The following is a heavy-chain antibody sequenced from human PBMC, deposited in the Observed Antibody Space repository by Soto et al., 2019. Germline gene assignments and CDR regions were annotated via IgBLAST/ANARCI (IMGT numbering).Heavy chain of an antibody. D-gene: IGHD6-13*01. CDR1: GFTFSDYY. Sequence: PGGSLSLSCAASGFTFSDYYMTWIRQAPGSGLEWVSYISSSSGTISYANSVKGRFTISRDNAQNSLYLQMTSLRAEDTAVYYCAGGTYRSKTDFDYWGQGTLVTVSS. J-gene: IGHJ4*02. V-gene: IGHV3-11*01. CDR3: AGGTYRSKTDFDY. CDR2: ISSSSGTI.